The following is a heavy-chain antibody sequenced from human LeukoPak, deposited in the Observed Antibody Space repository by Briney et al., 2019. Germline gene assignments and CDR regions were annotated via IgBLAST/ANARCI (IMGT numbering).Heavy chain of an antibody. CDR3: ARDGFSSGYPYDAFDI. CDR2: IYSGGST. CDR1: GFPPRSNY. Sequence: QRGPSLTLPCTVSGFPPRSNYMSSPRLPTGTALQWAPLIYSGGSTYYADSVKGRFTISRDNSKNTLYLQMNSLRAEDTAVYYCARDGFSSGYPYDAFDIWGQGTMVTVSS. V-gene: IGHV3-53*01. J-gene: IGHJ3*02. D-gene: IGHD3-22*01.